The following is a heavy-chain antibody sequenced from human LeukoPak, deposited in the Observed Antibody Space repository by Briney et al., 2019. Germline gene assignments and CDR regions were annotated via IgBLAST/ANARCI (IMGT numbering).Heavy chain of an antibody. D-gene: IGHD6-19*01. CDR1: GFTFSSYS. J-gene: IGHJ4*02. Sequence: GGSLRLSCAASGFTFSSYSMNWVRQAPGKGLEWVSSISSSSSYIYYADSVKGRFTISRDNAKNSLYLQMNSLRAEDTAVYYCARPHNQDIWRSSGRLDYWGQGTLVTVSS. CDR2: ISSSSSYI. V-gene: IGHV3-21*01. CDR3: ARPHNQDIWRSSGRLDY.